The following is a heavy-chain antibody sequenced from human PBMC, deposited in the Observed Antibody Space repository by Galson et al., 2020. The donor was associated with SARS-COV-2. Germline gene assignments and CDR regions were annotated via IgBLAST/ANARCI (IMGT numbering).Heavy chain of an antibody. V-gene: IGHV3-9*01. Sequence: GGSLRLSCAASGFTFEDYVMHWVRQAPGKGLEWVSGITWKSATIGYADSVKGRFTISRDNSKTSVYLHMNSLRAEDTAFYYCARQSSDSSPFRYFAYWGQGILVTVSS. D-gene: IGHD6-6*01. CDR2: ITWKSATI. CDR1: GFTFEDYV. CDR3: ARQSSDSSPFRYFAY. J-gene: IGHJ4*02.